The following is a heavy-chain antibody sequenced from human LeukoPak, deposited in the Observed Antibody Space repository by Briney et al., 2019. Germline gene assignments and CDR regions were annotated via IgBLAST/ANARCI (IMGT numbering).Heavy chain of an antibody. CDR2: INHSGST. V-gene: IGHV4-34*01. Sequence: ASETLSLTCAVYGGSFSGYYWSWIRQPPGKGLEWIGEINHSGSTNYNPSLKSRVTISVDTSKNQFSLKLSSVTAADTAVYYCARGAPSGIAAAGPGAFDIWGQGTVVTVSS. D-gene: IGHD6-13*01. CDR1: GGSFSGYY. CDR3: ARGAPSGIAAAGPGAFDI. J-gene: IGHJ3*02.